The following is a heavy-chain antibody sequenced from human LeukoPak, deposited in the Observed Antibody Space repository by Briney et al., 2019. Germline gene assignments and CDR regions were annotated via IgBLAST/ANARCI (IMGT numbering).Heavy chain of an antibody. J-gene: IGHJ5*02. CDR2: IWYDGSNK. D-gene: IGHD6-13*01. CDR1: GFTFSSYG. V-gene: IGHV3-33*01. Sequence: PGRSLRLSCAATGFTFSSYGMHWVRQAPGKELEGVAVIWYDGSNKYYADSVKGRFTFSRDNSKSTLYLQMNSLRAEDTAVYYCARGGDSSSWYNWFDPWGQGTLVTVSS. CDR3: ARGGDSSSWYNWFDP.